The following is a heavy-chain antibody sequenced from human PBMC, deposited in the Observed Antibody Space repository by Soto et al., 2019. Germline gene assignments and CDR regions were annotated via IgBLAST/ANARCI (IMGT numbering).Heavy chain of an antibody. CDR2: IWYDGSNK. J-gene: IGHJ4*02. CDR3: AREREDGYNYFYFDC. V-gene: IGHV3-33*01. D-gene: IGHD5-12*01. CDR1: GFTFSSYG. Sequence: AGGSLRLSCAASGFTFSSYGMHWVRQAPGKGLEWVAVIWYDGSNKYYADSVKGRFTISRDNSKNTLYLQMNSLRAEDTAVYYCAREREDGYNYFYFDCWGQGTLVTVSS.